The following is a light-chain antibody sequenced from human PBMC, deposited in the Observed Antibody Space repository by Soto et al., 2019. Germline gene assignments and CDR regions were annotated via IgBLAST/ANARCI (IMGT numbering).Light chain of an antibody. J-gene: IGLJ7*01. Sequence: QSALTQPPSASGTPGQRVSISCSGDSSTFATNYVHWYQQLPGAAPKLLIYRSDQRPSGGAERFSGSKTGTSDSLTISGLGPEDEAHYYCAAYTGNLNGPVFGGGTQLTVL. CDR2: RSD. V-gene: IGLV1-47*01. CDR3: AAYTGNLNGPV. CDR1: SSTFATNY.